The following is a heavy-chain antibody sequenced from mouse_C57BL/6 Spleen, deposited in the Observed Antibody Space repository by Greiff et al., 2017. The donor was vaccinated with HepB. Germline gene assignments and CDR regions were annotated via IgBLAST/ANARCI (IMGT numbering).Heavy chain of an antibody. CDR3: ASYYDYDGRSFAY. D-gene: IGHD2-4*01. V-gene: IGHV1-69*01. Sequence: QVQLQQSGAELVMPGASVKLSCKASGYTFTSYWMHWVKQRPGQGLEWIGEIDPSDSYTNYNQKFKGKSTLTVDKSSSTAYMQLSSLTSEDSAVYYGASYYDYDGRSFAYWGQGTLVTVSA. CDR2: IDPSDSYT. CDR1: GYTFTSYW. J-gene: IGHJ3*01.